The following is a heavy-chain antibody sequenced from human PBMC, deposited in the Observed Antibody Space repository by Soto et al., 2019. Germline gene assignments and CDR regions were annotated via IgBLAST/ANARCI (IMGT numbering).Heavy chain of an antibody. CDR2: INAGNGNT. D-gene: IGHD3-3*01. Sequence: ASVKVSCKASGYTFTSYAIHWVRQAPGQRLEWMGWINAGNGNTKYSQKFQGRVTITRDTSASTAYMELSSLRSEDTAVYYCARVGTITIFGVVINLYYYYGMDVWGQGTTVTVSS. CDR3: ARVGTITIFGVVINLYYYYGMDV. V-gene: IGHV1-3*01. CDR1: GYTFTSYA. J-gene: IGHJ6*02.